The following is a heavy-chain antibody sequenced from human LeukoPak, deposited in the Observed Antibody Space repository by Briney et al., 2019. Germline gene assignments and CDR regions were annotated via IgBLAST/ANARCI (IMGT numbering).Heavy chain of an antibody. CDR1: GFTFNDYG. V-gene: IGHV3-23*01. J-gene: IGHJ4*02. CDR3: AKFMSVWFEDY. D-gene: IGHD6-19*01. Sequence: PGGSLRLSCAPAGFTFNDYGMTWVREAPGKALEWISSITNSGGNTFYADTVKGRCTISRDNSKNTLYLRMSSLTAEDTAVYYCAKFMSVWFEDYWGQGTMVTVSS. CDR2: ITNSGGNT.